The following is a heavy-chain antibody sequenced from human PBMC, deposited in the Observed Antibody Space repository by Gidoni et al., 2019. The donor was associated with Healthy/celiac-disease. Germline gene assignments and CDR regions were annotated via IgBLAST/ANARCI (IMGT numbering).Heavy chain of an antibody. V-gene: IGHV3-30*18. Sequence: QVQLVESGGGVVQPGRSLSLSCAASGFTFSSYGMHWVRQAPGKGLEWVAVIAYDRSNKYYADSVKGRFTISRDNSKNTLYLQMNSLRDEDTAVYYCAKDRPPALVYAISIGYFDYWGQGTLVTVSS. CDR1: GFTFSSYG. D-gene: IGHD2-8*01. CDR2: IAYDRSNK. J-gene: IGHJ4*02. CDR3: AKDRPPALVYAISIGYFDY.